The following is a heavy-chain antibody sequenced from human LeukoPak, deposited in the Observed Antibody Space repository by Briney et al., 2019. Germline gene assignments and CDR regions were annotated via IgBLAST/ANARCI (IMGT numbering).Heavy chain of an antibody. Sequence: SETLSLTCTVSGGSISSYYWSWIRQPPGKGLEWIGEINHSGSTNYNPSLKSRVTISVDTSKNQFSLKLSSVTAADTAVYYCARARIAARPFDPWGQGTLVTVSS. V-gene: IGHV4-34*01. D-gene: IGHD6-6*01. J-gene: IGHJ5*02. CDR2: INHSGST. CDR3: ARARIAARPFDP. CDR1: GGSISSYY.